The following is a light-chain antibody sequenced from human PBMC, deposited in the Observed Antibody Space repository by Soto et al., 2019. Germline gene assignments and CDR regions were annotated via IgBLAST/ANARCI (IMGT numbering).Light chain of an antibody. Sequence: EIVLTQSPGTLSLSPGERATLTCRASQTVGNNYLACYQQKPGQNTRLRSHGASNRATGIPDRISGSESGTDFTLGISRLDPDDFAVSYCQQYDSSPITFGGGTKVEIK. CDR1: QTVGNNY. V-gene: IGKV3-20*01. CDR3: QQYDSSPIT. J-gene: IGKJ4*01. CDR2: GAS.